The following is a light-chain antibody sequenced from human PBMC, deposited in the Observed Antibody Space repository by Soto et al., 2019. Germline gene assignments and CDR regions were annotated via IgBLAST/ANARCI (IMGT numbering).Light chain of an antibody. CDR1: QSVSNNY. Sequence: EIVLTQSPGTLSLSPGERATLSCRASQSVSNNYLAWYQQKPGQAPRLLIYGASNRATGIPDRFSGSGSGTDFTLTISSLEPEDFATYYCQHYNSYSEAFGQGTKVELK. CDR3: QHYNSYSEA. V-gene: IGKV3-20*01. J-gene: IGKJ1*01. CDR2: GAS.